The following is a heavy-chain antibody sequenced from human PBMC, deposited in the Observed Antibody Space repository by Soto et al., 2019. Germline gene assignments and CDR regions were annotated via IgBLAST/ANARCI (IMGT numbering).Heavy chain of an antibody. J-gene: IGHJ6*02. D-gene: IGHD1-7*01. V-gene: IGHV1-18*01. CDR3: VRQNYSTGMDV. CDR1: GYTFNSYF. Sequence: QVQLVQSGAEVKKAGASVKVSCKASGYTFNSYFITWVRQAPGQGLEWMGWISAYNGNTNYAQMLQGRVTMTTDTYTATGYMEMRSLESDDTAVYSCVRQNYSTGMDVWGQGTTVTVSS. CDR2: ISAYNGNT.